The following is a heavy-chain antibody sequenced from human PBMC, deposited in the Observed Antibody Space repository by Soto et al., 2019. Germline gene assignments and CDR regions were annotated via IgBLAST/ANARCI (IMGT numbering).Heavy chain of an antibody. D-gene: IGHD6-13*01. CDR3: AHRLGAATGTPFDY. Sequence: QITLKESGPPLVKPTQTLTLTCTFSGFSLSISGVSVGWIRQPPGKALEWLALIYWDDDKRYSPSLKSRLTITKDTSKNQVVLTMTNMNPVDTATYYCAHRLGAATGTPFDYWGQGTLVTVSS. V-gene: IGHV2-5*02. CDR2: IYWDDDK. J-gene: IGHJ4*02. CDR1: GFSLSISGVS.